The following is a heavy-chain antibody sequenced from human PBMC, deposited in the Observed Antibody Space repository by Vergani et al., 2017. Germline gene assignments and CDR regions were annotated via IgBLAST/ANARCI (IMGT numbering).Heavy chain of an antibody. J-gene: IGHJ3*02. D-gene: IGHD3-10*01. CDR3: ATDLGYYGSGSHLRLCAFDI. Sequence: QVQLVESGGGVVQPGRSLRLSCAASGFTFSSYGMHWVRQAPGKGLEWVAVISYDGSNKYYADSVKGRFTISRDNSKNTLYLQMNSLRAEDTAVYYCATDLGYYGSGSHLRLCAFDIWGQGTMDTVSS. V-gene: IGHV3-30*03. CDR2: ISYDGSNK. CDR1: GFTFSSYG.